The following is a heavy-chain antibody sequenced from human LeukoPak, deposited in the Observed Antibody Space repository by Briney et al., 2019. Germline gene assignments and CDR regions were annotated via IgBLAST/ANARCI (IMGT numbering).Heavy chain of an antibody. CDR1: GFTFSSYG. V-gene: IGHV3-23*01. J-gene: IGHJ4*02. CDR2: ISGSGGST. CDR3: AKESLTVVAAAIQDQSSDY. Sequence: GGSLRLSCAASGFTFSSYGMSWVRQAPGKGLEWVSAISGSGGSTYYADSVKGRFTISRDNSKNTLYLQMNSLRAEDTAVYYCAKESLTVVAAAIQDQSSDYWGQGTLVTVSS. D-gene: IGHD2-21*02.